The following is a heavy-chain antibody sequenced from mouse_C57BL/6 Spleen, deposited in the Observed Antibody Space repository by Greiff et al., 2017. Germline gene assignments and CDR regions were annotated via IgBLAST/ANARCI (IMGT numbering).Heavy chain of an antibody. J-gene: IGHJ1*03. D-gene: IGHD2-4*01. CDR1: GFTFSNYW. V-gene: IGHV6-3*01. Sequence: EVQGVESGGGLVQPGGSMKLSCVASGFTFSNYWMNWVRQSPEKGLEWVAHIRLKSDNYATHYAESVKGRFTISRYDSKSSVSRQMNNLRAEDTGIYYCTGDYDWYFDVWGTGTTLTVSS. CDR2: IRLKSDNYAT. CDR3: TGDYDWYFDV.